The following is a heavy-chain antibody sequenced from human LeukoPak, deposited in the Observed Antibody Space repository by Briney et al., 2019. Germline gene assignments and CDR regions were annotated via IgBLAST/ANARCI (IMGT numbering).Heavy chain of an antibody. D-gene: IGHD3-22*01. CDR1: GYTFTSYD. CDR2: MNPNSGNT. J-gene: IGHJ4*02. CDR3: ARGHSSGYSHAFDY. V-gene: IGHV1-8*01. Sequence: ASVKVSCKASGYTFTSYDINWVRQATGQGLEWMGWMNPNSGNTGYAQKFQGRVTMTRNTSISTAYMELSSLRSEDTAVYYCARGHSSGYSHAFDYWGQGTLVTVSS.